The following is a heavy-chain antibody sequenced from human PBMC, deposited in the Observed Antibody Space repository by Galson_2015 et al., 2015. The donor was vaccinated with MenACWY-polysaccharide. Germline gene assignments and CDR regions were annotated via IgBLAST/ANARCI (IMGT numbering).Heavy chain of an antibody. CDR2: ISGSGGST. CDR3: AKDSPRHCSGGSCYDAFDI. J-gene: IGHJ3*02. CDR1: GFTFSSYA. Sequence: SLRLSCAASGFTFSSYAMSWVRQAPGKGLEWVSTISGSGGSTYYADSVKGRFTISRDNSKNTLYVQMNSLRAEDTAVYYCAKDSPRHCSGGSCYDAFDIWDQGTMVTVSS. V-gene: IGHV3-23*01. D-gene: IGHD2-15*01.